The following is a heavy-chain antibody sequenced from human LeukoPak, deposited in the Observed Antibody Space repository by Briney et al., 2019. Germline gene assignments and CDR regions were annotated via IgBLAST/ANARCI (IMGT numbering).Heavy chain of an antibody. CDR1: GYTFTGYY. CDR2: INPNSGGT. Sequence: GASVKVSCKASGYTFTGYYMHWVRQAPGQGLEWMGRINPNSGGTNYAQKFQGRVTLTRNTSISTAYMELSRLRSDDTAVYYCASFDWLSYFDYWGQGTLVTVSS. D-gene: IGHD3-9*01. CDR3: ASFDWLSYFDY. V-gene: IGHV1-2*06. J-gene: IGHJ4*02.